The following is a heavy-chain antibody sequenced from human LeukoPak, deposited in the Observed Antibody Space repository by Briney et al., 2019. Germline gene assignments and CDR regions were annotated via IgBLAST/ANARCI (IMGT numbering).Heavy chain of an antibody. D-gene: IGHD1-26*01. CDR1: GYSFTSYW. J-gene: IGHJ4*02. CDR3: VRTSTYYYWDFDY. CDR2: IYPGDSDT. V-gene: IGHV5-51*01. Sequence: GESLKISCKGSGYSFTSYWIGWVRQMPGKGLEWMGIIYPGDSDTRYSPSFQGQVTISADKSISTAYLQWSSLKASDTAMYYCVRTSTYYYWDFDYWGQGTLVTVSS.